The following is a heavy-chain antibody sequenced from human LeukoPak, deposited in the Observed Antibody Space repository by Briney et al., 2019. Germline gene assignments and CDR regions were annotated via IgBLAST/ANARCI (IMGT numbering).Heavy chain of an antibody. J-gene: IGHJ4*02. CDR2: IYYSGST. D-gene: IGHD6-19*01. CDR3: AREQWKGAFDY. Sequence: PSQTLSLTCTVSGGSISSGVYYWSWIRQHPGKGLEWIGYIYYSGSTYYNPSLKSRVTISVDTSKNQFSLKLSSVTAADTAVYYCAREQWKGAFDYWGQGTLVTVSS. V-gene: IGHV4-31*03. CDR1: GGSISSGVYY.